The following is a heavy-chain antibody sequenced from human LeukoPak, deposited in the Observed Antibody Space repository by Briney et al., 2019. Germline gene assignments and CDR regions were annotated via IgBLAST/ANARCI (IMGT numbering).Heavy chain of an antibody. J-gene: IGHJ4*02. D-gene: IGHD3-3*01. V-gene: IGHV3-48*03. Sequence: PGGSLRLSCAASGFTFSYYEMNWVRQAPGKGLQWVSYISSSGSNIYYAVSVKGRFTISRDNAKNSVFLQTTSLRPEDTAVYYCARDRPDFWSGFYDYWGQGTLVTVSS. CDR3: ARDRPDFWSGFYDY. CDR1: GFTFSYYE. CDR2: ISSSGSNI.